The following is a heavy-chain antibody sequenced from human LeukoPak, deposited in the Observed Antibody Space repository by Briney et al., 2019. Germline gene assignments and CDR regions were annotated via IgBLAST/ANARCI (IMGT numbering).Heavy chain of an antibody. D-gene: IGHD6-19*01. CDR3: ARHEYAVAGIFDY. V-gene: IGHV4-59*08. CDR1: GGSISSYY. J-gene: IGHJ4*02. Sequence: SETLSLTCTVSGGSISSYYWSWIRQPPGKGLEWIGYIYYSGSTNYNPSLKSRVTVSVDTFKNQFSLKLSSVTAADTAVYYCARHEYAVAGIFDYWGQGTLVTVSS. CDR2: IYYSGST.